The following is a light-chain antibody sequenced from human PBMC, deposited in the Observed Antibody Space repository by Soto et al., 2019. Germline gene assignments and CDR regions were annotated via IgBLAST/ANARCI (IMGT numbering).Light chain of an antibody. CDR2: GAS. J-gene: IGKJ2*01. CDR3: QQSRNGPLT. CDR1: QSITSE. Sequence: EIVMTQSPATLSVSPGETATLSCRASQSITSELAWYQQKPGQPPRLLIYGASTRATGVPARFTGSGSRSEFTFTISRLQSEDFAVYYCQQSRNGPLTLGQGTRLEI. V-gene: IGKV3-15*01.